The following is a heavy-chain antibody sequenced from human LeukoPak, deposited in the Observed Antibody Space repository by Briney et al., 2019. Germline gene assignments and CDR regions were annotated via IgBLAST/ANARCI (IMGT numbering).Heavy chain of an antibody. CDR2: IYYSVST. D-gene: IGHD3-3*01. CDR3: ARGRSHYDFWSGYYSFFNY. CDR1: GDSISSSSSY. V-gene: IGHV4-39*07. J-gene: IGHJ4*02. Sequence: SSETLSLTCTVSGDSISSSSSYWGWIRQPPGEGLEWIGSIYYSVSTYYNPSLKSRVTISVDTSKNQFSLKLSSVTAADTAVYYCARGRSHYDFWSGYYSFFNYWGQGTLVTVSS.